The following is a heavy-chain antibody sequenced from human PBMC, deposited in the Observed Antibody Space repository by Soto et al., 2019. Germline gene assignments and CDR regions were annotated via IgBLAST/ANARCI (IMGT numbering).Heavy chain of an antibody. CDR2: MNPNSGNT. D-gene: IGHD6-13*01. V-gene: IGHV1-8*01. CDR3: AIGLSSSWRFYY. CDR1: GYTFTSYD. J-gene: IGHJ4*02. Sequence: QVQLVQSGAEVKKPGASVKVSCKASGYTFTSYDINWVRQATGQGLEWMGWMNPNSGNTGDAQKFQGXVXXXGXXSISTAYMELSSLRSEDTAVYYCAIGLSSSWRFYYWGQGTLVTVSS.